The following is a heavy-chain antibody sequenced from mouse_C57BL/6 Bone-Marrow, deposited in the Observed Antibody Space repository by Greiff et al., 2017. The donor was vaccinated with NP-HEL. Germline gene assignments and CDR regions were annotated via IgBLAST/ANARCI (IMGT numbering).Heavy chain of an antibody. J-gene: IGHJ3*01. V-gene: IGHV1-81*01. CDR1: GYTFTSYG. CDR3: ARDGSTMVPAWFAY. CDR2: IYPRSGNT. D-gene: IGHD2-1*01. Sequence: QVQLQQSGAELARPGASVKLSCKASGYTFTSYGISWVKQRTGQGLEWIGEIYPRSGNTYYNEKFKGKATLTADKSSSTAYMELRSLTSEDSAVYFCARDGSTMVPAWFAYWGQGTLVTVSA.